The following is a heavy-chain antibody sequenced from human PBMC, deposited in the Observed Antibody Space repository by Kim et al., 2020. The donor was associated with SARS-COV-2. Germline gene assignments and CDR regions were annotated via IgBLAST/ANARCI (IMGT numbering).Heavy chain of an antibody. V-gene: IGHV4-34*01. Sequence: SETLSLTCAVYGGSFTGYYWSWIRQPPGKGLEWIGEINHSGSTNYNPSLKSRVTISVDTSKNQFSLKLSSVTAADTAVYYCARRPYDFWSGYYSWAHDYWGQGTLVTVSS. CDR2: INHSGST. D-gene: IGHD3-3*01. CDR3: ARRPYDFWSGYYSWAHDY. CDR1: GGSFTGYY. J-gene: IGHJ4*02.